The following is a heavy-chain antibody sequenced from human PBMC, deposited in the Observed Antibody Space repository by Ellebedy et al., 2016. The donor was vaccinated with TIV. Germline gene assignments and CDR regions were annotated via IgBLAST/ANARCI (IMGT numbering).Heavy chain of an antibody. J-gene: IGHJ5*02. Sequence: MPSETLSLTCTVSGGSISSYYWSWIRQPPGKGLEWIGYIYYSGSTNYNPSLKSRVTISVDTSKNQFSLKLSSVTAADTAVYYCARDKGGQWLVPGWFDPWGQGTLVTVSS. D-gene: IGHD6-19*01. CDR1: GGSISSYY. CDR3: ARDKGGQWLVPGWFDP. V-gene: IGHV4-59*01. CDR2: IYYSGST.